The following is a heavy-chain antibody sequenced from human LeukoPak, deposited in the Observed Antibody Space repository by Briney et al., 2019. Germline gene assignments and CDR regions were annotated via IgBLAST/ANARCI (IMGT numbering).Heavy chain of an antibody. J-gene: IGHJ6*03. D-gene: IGHD6-6*01. CDR3: ARVRAIAARTYYYYYYMDV. CDR2: IYTSGST. V-gene: IGHV4-4*07. CDR1: GGSTSSYY. Sequence: SQTLSLTCTVSGGSTSSYYWSWIRQPAGKGLEWIERIYTSGSTNYNPPLKSRVTMSVDTSKNQFSLKLSSVTAADTAVYYCARVRAIAARTYYYYYYMDVWGKGTTVTVSS.